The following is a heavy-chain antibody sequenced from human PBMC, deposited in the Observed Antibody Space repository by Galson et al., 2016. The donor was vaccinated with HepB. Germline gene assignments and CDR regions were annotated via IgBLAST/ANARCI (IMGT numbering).Heavy chain of an antibody. V-gene: IGHV3-23*01. CDR3: AKDILWWSFDY. Sequence: SLRLSCAASGFTFRSNAMTWVRQAPGKGLEWVSAIGSDDNTYYADSVQGRFSISRDISKNTLYLQMNSLRADDTATYYCAKDILWWSFDYWDQGTLVTVSA. J-gene: IGHJ4*02. CDR2: IGSDDNT. CDR1: GFTFRSNA. D-gene: IGHD2-8*02.